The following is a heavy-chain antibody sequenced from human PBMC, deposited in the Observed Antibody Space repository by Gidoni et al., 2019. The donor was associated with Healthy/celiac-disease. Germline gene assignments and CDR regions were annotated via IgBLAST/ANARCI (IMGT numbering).Heavy chain of an antibody. Sequence: EVQLVESGGVVVQPGGSLRPSCAASGFTFDVSPLNWVRQAPGKGLEWVSLISWDGGSTYYADSVKGRFTISRDNSKNSLHLQMNSLRTEDTALYYCAKDASRGYYYDSSGPPGGMDVWGQGTTVTVSS. CDR3: AKDASRGYYYDSSGPPGGMDV. J-gene: IGHJ6*02. D-gene: IGHD3-22*01. CDR2: ISWDGGST. V-gene: IGHV3-43*01. CDR1: GFTFDVSP.